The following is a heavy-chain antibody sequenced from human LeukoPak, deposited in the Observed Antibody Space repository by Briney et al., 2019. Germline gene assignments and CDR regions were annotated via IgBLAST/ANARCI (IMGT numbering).Heavy chain of an antibody. D-gene: IGHD3-10*01. V-gene: IGHV1-2*06. CDR3: ATSRHVGHWYFDL. J-gene: IGHJ2*01. CDR1: GYTFTGYY. Sequence: ASVKVSCKASGYTFTGYYMHWVRQAPGQGLEWMGRINPNSGGTNYAQKFQGRVTMTRDTSISTAYMELSRLRSDDTAVYYCATSRHVGHWYFDLWGRGTLVTVSS. CDR2: INPNSGGT.